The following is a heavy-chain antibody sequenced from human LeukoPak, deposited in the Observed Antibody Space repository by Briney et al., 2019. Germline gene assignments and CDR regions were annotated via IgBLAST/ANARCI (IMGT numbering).Heavy chain of an antibody. V-gene: IGHV3-74*01. CDR1: GFTFSTYW. J-gene: IGHJ1*01. Sequence: GGSLRLSCAASGFTFSTYWMHWVRQAPGKGLVWVSRIKSDGGTNYADSVKGRFTISRDNAKKTVSLQMNSLRPEDTGVYYCARAPSEIGGYYPEYFRHWGQGTLVTASS. D-gene: IGHD3-22*01. CDR3: ARAPSEIGGYYPEYFRH. CDR2: IKSDGGT.